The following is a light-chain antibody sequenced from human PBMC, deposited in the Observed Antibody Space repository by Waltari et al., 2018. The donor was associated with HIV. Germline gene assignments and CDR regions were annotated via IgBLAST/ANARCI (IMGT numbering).Light chain of an antibody. V-gene: IGKV3-20*01. CDR1: QTITSNF. CDR2: GAS. Sequence: EIVLTHSPGTLSLSPGERATLSCRASQTITSNFLAWYQQRPGQAPRLLIYGASTIATGIPARFGGSGSGTDFTLTIGRLEPDDSAVYYCQQYGDSPITFGQGTRLEI. J-gene: IGKJ5*01. CDR3: QQYGDSPIT.